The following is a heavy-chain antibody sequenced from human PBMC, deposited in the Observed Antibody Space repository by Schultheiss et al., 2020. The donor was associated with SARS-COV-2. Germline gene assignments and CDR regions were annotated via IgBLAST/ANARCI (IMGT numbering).Heavy chain of an antibody. CDR2: INPNSGGT. CDR1: GYTFTGYY. J-gene: IGHJ6*02. CDR3: ARVPRYYYDSSGYKLQGYYYYAMDV. Sequence: ASVKVSCKASGYTFTGYYMHWVRQAPGQGLEWMGRINPNSGGTNYAQKFQGRVTMTRDTSTSTVYMALSSLRSEDTAVYYCARVPRYYYDSSGYKLQGYYYYAMDVWGQGTTVTVSS. D-gene: IGHD3-22*01. V-gene: IGHV1-2*06.